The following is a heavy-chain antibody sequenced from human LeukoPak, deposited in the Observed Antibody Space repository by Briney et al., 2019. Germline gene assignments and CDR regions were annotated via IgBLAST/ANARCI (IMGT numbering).Heavy chain of an antibody. CDR2: INTDGSST. Sequence: SGGSLRLSCAASGFTFSSYSMNWVRQAPGKGLVWVSRINTDGSSTSYADSVKGRFTISRDNAKNTLYLQMNSLRAEDTAVYYCARDRYCSSTSCYSPDYWGQGTLVTVSS. CDR1: GFTFSSYS. V-gene: IGHV3-74*01. CDR3: ARDRYCSSTSCYSPDY. J-gene: IGHJ4*02. D-gene: IGHD2-2*01.